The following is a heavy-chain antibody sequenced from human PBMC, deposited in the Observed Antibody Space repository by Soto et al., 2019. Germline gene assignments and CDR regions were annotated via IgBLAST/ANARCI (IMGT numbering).Heavy chain of an antibody. CDR2: IYYSGST. CDR1: GGSISSYY. Sequence: PSETLSLTCTVSGGSISSYYWSWIRQPPGKGLEWIGYIYYSGSTNYNPSLKSRVTISVDTSKNQFSLKLSSVTAADTAVYYCARLSVDTAMDAFDYWGQGTLVTVS. D-gene: IGHD5-18*01. V-gene: IGHV4-59*08. CDR3: ARLSVDTAMDAFDY. J-gene: IGHJ4*02.